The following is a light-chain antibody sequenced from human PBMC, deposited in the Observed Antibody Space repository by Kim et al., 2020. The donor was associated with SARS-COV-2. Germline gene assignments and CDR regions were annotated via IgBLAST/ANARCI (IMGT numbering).Light chain of an antibody. CDR1: ISDVGGYNY. CDR2: DVN. V-gene: IGLV2-11*03. CDR3: CSYAGGYTQVA. Sequence: QSVTISCTGTISDVGGYNYVSWYQKFPGNAPRLMIYDVNKRPSGVPDRFSASKSGNTASLTISGLQADDEADYYCCSYAGGYTQVAFGGGTKLTVL. J-gene: IGLJ2*01.